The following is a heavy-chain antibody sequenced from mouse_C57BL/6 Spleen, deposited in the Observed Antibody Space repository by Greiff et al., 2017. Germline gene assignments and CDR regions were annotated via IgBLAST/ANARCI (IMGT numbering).Heavy chain of an antibody. Sequence: QVQLQQPGAELVKPGASVKLSCKASGYTFTSYWMQWVKQRPGQGLEWIGEIDPSDSYTNYNQKFKGKATLTVDTSSSTAYMQLSSLTSEDSAVYYCARRGLYGYDDGYYFDYWGQGTTLTVSS. CDR1: GYTFTSYW. J-gene: IGHJ2*01. CDR2: IDPSDSYT. CDR3: ARRGLYGYDDGYYFDY. V-gene: IGHV1-50*01. D-gene: IGHD2-2*01.